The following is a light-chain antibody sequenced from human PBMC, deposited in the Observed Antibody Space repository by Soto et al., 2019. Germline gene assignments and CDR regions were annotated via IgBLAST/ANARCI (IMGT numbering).Light chain of an antibody. CDR3: QQYNTYAT. V-gene: IGKV1-5*01. CDR1: QTIRNL. J-gene: IGKJ5*01. CDR2: DAS. Sequence: DIQLTQSPSTLSAAVGDSVTITCRASQTIRNLLAWYQQKPGKAPKPLIYDASTFKTGVPSRFSGSGSGSEFNFTITGLQPDDFATYFCQQYNTYATFGQGTRLDIK.